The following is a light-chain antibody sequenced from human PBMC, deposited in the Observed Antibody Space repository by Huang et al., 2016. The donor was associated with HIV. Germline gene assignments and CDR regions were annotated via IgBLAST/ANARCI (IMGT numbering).Light chain of an antibody. J-gene: IGKJ4*01. CDR3: QQRKSWLT. CDR1: QDIDTS. CDR2: DAS. V-gene: IGKV3D-11*01. Sequence: EIVLTQSPATLSWYPGERVTLFCRASQDIDTSLAWSQQKPGQAPRPLIYDASQRVTGVPARFTGSGSGTEFALTINSLEFDDFAIYYCQQRKSWLTFGGGTKVEVK.